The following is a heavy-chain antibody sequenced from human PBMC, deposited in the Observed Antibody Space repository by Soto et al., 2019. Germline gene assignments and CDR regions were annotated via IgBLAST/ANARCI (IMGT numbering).Heavy chain of an antibody. Sequence: HPYTVAGGNSSNLVYCRSWIRKHPGKGLEWIGCIYYSGSTYYNLSLKSRVITKDTSKNQVFLTMTNMDPVDISFHYCGRSLTNRRGLDSWVQGTPVTVSS. CDR2: IYYSGST. CDR3: GRSLTNRRGLDS. CDR1: GGNSSNLVYC. J-gene: IGHJ5*01. V-gene: IGHV4-31*08. D-gene: IGHD3-3*01.